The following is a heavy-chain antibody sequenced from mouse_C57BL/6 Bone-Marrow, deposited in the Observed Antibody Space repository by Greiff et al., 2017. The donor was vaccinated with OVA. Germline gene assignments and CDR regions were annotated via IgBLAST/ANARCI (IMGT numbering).Heavy chain of an antibody. Sequence: EVQLQQSGPELVKPGASVKISCKASGYTFTDYYMNWVKQSHGKSLEWIGDINPNNGGTSYNQKFKGKATLTVDKSSSTAYMELRSLTSEDSAVYYCATPLYYYGSRGYFDVWGTGTTVTVSS. CDR3: ATPLYYYGSRGYFDV. CDR2: INPNNGGT. D-gene: IGHD1-1*01. V-gene: IGHV1-26*01. J-gene: IGHJ1*03. CDR1: GYTFTDYY.